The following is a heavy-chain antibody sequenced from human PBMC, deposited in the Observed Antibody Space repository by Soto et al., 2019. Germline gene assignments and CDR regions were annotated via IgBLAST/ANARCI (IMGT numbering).Heavy chain of an antibody. CDR3: AREPTNHLQHIVVVTAIPYWYFDL. D-gene: IGHD2-21*02. Sequence: EVQLVESGGGLVKPGGSLRLSCAASGFTFSNAWMSWVRQAPGKGLEWVGRIKSKTDGGTTDYAAPVKGRFTISRDDSKNTLYLQMNSLKTEDTVVYYCAREPTNHLQHIVVVTAIPYWYFDLWGRGTLVTVSS. CDR1: GFTFSNAW. V-gene: IGHV3-15*01. CDR2: IKSKTDGGTT. J-gene: IGHJ2*01.